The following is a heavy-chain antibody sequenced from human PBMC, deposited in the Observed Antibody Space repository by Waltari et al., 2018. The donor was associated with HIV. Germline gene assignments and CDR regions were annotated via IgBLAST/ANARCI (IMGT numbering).Heavy chain of an antibody. V-gene: IGHV1-24*01. J-gene: IGHJ4*02. Sequence: QVQLVQSGAEVKKPGASGKVSCKVSGSPLTELSMHWVRQAPGKGLEWMGGFDPEDGETIYAQKFQGRVTMTEDTSTDTAYMELSSLRSEDTAVYYCATAKYYYGSGSYYNPWDWGQGTLVTVSS. CDR2: FDPEDGET. CDR1: GSPLTELS. CDR3: ATAKYYYGSGSYYNPWD. D-gene: IGHD3-10*01.